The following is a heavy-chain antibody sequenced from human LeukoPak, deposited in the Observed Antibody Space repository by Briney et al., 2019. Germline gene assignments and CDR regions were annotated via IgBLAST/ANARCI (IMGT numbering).Heavy chain of an antibody. V-gene: IGHV1-18*01. CDR3: GRDQGAVPVTRVDP. CDR2: ISAFNGNT. CDR1: GYTFTSYG. J-gene: IGHJ5*02. Sequence: ASVKVSCKASGYTFTSYGISWVRQAPGQGLEWMGWISAFNGNTNYAQKFQGRVPMTTDTSTTTAYMELRSLRSDDTAVYYCGRDQGAVPVTRVDPWGQGTLVTVSS. D-gene: IGHD2-2*01.